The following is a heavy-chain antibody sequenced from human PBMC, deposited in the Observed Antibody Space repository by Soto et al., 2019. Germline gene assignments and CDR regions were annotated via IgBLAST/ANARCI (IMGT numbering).Heavy chain of an antibody. V-gene: IGHV4-59*01. CDR2: IYYSGST. Sequence: SETLSLTCTVSGDSISSYYWSWIRQPPGKGLEWIGYIYYSGSTNYNPSLKSRVTISVDTSKNQFSLKLNSVTAADTAVYYCARDRFGGATDFDCWGQGTLVTVSS. J-gene: IGHJ4*02. D-gene: IGHD1-26*01. CDR1: GDSISSYY. CDR3: ARDRFGGATDFDC.